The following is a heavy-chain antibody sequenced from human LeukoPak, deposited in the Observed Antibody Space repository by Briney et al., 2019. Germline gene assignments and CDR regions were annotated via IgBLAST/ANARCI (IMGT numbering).Heavy chain of an antibody. CDR1: GFTFSSYA. CDR3: ARVSDSSGYVDY. CDR2: ISYDGSNK. Sequence: GGSLRLSCAASGFTFSSYAMHWVRQAPGKGLEWVAVISYDGSNKYYADSVKGRFTISRDNSKNTLYLQMNSLRAEDTAVYYCARVSDSSGYVDYWGQGTLVTVSS. J-gene: IGHJ4*02. D-gene: IGHD6-19*01. V-gene: IGHV3-30-3*01.